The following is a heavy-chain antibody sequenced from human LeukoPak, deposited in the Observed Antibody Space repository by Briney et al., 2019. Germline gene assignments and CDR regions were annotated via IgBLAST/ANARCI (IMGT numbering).Heavy chain of an antibody. CDR1: GFTFSSYS. CDR2: ISSTSTYI. Sequence: GGSLRLSCAASGFTFSSYSMNWVRQAPGKGLEWVSSISSTSTYIYYADSVKGRFTISRDNAKNSLYLQMNSLRAEDTAVYYCARAKRQQLVLGNWFDPWGQGTLVTVSS. CDR3: ARAKRQQLVLGNWFDP. D-gene: IGHD6-13*01. J-gene: IGHJ5*02. V-gene: IGHV3-21*01.